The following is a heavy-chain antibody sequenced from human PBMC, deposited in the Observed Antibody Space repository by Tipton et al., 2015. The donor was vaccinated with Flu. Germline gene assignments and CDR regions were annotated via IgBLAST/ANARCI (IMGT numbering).Heavy chain of an antibody. CDR3: ARAGWFLPFDY. CDR1: GGSISSGSYY. Sequence: TLSLTCTVSGGSISSGSYYWSWIRQPAGKGLEWIGRIYTSGSTNYNPSLKSRVTISVDTSKNQFSLKLSSVTAADTAVYYCARAGWFLPFDYWGQGTLVTVSS. D-gene: IGHD3-22*01. J-gene: IGHJ4*02. CDR2: IYTSGST. V-gene: IGHV4-61*02.